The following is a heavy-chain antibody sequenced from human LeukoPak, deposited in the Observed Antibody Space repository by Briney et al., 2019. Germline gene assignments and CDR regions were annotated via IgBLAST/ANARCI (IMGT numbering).Heavy chain of an antibody. CDR3: ARLSYDTSGYWPDYFDH. CDR2: IYYSGST. CDR1: GGSISSYY. J-gene: IGHJ4*02. Sequence: KPSETLSLTCTVSGGSISSYYWSWIRQPPGKGLEWIGYIYYSGSTKYSLSLKSRVTISVDTSKNHFSLNLRSVTAADTAVYYCARLSYDTSGYWPDYFDHWGQGTLVTVSS. V-gene: IGHV4-59*08. D-gene: IGHD3-22*01.